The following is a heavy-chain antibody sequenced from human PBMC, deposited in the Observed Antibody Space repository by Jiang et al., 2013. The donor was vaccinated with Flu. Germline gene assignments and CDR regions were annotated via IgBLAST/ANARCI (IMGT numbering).Heavy chain of an antibody. CDR2: IYHSGTT. J-gene: IGHJ3*01. CDR1: DYSISDAYY. V-gene: IGHV4-38-2*02. D-gene: IGHD5-18*01. Sequence: LLKPSETLSLTCSVSDYSISDAYYWGWIRQSPGKGLEWIGSIYHSGTTYYNPSLKSRVTISLDTSKNPFSLKLNSVTAADTAVYYCARGVTPMIFDAFGVWGQGTMVTISS. CDR3: ARGVTPMIFDAFGV.